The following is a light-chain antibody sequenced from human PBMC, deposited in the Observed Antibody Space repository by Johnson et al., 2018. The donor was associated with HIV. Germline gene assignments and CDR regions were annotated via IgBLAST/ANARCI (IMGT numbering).Light chain of an antibody. CDR3: GTWDSSLREV. CDR2: ENN. CDR1: SSNIGRNY. Sequence: QSVLTQPPSVSAAPGRKVTISCSGSSSNIGRNYVSWYQQLPGTAPKLLIYENNKRPSGIPDRLSGSKSGTSATLGITGLQTGDEADYYCGTWDSSLREVFGTGTKVTVL. J-gene: IGLJ1*01. V-gene: IGLV1-51*02.